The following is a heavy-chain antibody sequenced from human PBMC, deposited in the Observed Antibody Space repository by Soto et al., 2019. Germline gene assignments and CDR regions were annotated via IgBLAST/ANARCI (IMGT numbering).Heavy chain of an antibody. D-gene: IGHD2-8*01. CDR1: GFTFSDYY. CDR3: ARVVRLMLYSDY. V-gene: IGHV3-11*06. CDR2: IGPSSSYT. J-gene: IGHJ4*02. Sequence: GGSLRLSCAASGFTFSDYYMSWIRQAPGKGLEWVSYIGPSSSYTNYADSVKGRFTISRDNTKNSPYLQMNSMRAEDTAVYYCARVVRLMLYSDYWGQGTLVTVYS.